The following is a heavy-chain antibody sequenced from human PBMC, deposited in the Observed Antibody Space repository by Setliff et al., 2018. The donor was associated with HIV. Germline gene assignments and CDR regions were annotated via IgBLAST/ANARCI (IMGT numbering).Heavy chain of an antibody. CDR3: ARDGGYSGYDWNYYYMDV. J-gene: IGHJ6*03. CDR1: GFTFNDYH. V-gene: IGHV3-11*06. CDR2: IGSLGDK. Sequence: GGSLRLSCVGSGFTFNDYHISWIRQAPGKGLEWISYIGSLGDKEYADSVKGRFTISRDNARKSVYLQIDSLRAEDTAVYYCARDGGYSGYDWNYYYMDVWGKGTTVTVSS. D-gene: IGHD5-12*01.